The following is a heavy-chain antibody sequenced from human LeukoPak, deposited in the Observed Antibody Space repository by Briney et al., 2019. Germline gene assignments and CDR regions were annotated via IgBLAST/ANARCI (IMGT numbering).Heavy chain of an antibody. J-gene: IGHJ4*02. CDR1: GFTFSNYA. CDR3: AKGPIQRKPNFDY. D-gene: IGHD6-25*01. V-gene: IGHV3-23*01. CDR2: ISGSGGST. Sequence: GGSLRLSCTASGFTFSNYAMSWVRQAPGKGLEWVSAISGSGGSTYNADSVKGRFTISRDNSKNTLYLQMNSLRAEDTAVYYCAKGPIQRKPNFDYWGQGTLVTVSS.